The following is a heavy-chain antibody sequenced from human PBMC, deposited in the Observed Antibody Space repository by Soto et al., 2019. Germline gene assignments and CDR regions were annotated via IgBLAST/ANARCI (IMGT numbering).Heavy chain of an antibody. Sequence: PGESLKISCKGSEYSFSSFWIAWVRQIPGKGLEWMGVIYPGESKTRYSPSFQGQVTISADKSIITAYLQWSSLKASDTAIYYCARRRTTGTTREVFAFDILGQGTMVTVSS. CDR3: ARRRTTGTTREVFAFDI. D-gene: IGHD1-1*01. J-gene: IGHJ3*02. V-gene: IGHV5-51*01. CDR1: EYSFSSFW. CDR2: IYPGESKT.